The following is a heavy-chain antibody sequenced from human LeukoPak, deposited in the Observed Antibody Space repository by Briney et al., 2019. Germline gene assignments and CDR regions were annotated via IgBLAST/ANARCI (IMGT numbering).Heavy chain of an antibody. CDR3: ARAPGVVYDAFDL. V-gene: IGHV3-21*01. CDR1: GFTSSTYD. D-gene: IGHD2-15*01. J-gene: IGHJ3*01. CDR2: IGTRTTDT. Sequence: PGGSLRLSCAASGFTSSTYDMHWVPQAPGKGLEWVSYIGTRTTDTYFADSVRGRFTISRDNAKNSLYLQMNSLRAEDTAVYYCARAPGVVYDAFDLWGQATMVTVS.